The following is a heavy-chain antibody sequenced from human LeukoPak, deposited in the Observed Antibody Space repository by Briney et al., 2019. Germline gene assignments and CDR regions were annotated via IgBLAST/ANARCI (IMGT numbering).Heavy chain of an antibody. CDR1: GYTFIDYW. D-gene: IGHD3-22*01. Sequence: ASVKVSCKASGYTFIDYWMHWVRQAPGQGLEWMGRINPKSGGINYAQKFQGRVTMTRDTSISTAYLDLSRLRFDDTAVYYCAKDPPMIVVVISDAFDIWGQGTMVTVSS. J-gene: IGHJ3*02. V-gene: IGHV1-2*06. CDR2: INPKSGGI. CDR3: AKDPPMIVVVISDAFDI.